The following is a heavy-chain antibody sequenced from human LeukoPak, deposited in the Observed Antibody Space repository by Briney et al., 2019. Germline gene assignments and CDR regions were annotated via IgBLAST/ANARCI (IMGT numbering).Heavy chain of an antibody. CDR3: ANSRKVYAILGDY. V-gene: IGHV3-23*01. J-gene: IGHJ4*02. CDR2: VSGSGGST. Sequence: PGGSLRLSCAASGFTFSSYAMSWVRQAPGKGLEWVSAVSGSGGSTYYADPVKGRFTIFRDNTKNTLYLQMNSLRAEDTAVYYCANSRKVYAILGDYWGQGTLVTVSS. D-gene: IGHD2-8*01. CDR1: GFTFSSYA.